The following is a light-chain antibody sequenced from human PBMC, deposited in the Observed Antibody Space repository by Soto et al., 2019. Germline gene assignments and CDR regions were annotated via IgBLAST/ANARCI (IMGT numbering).Light chain of an antibody. CDR3: QQYGSSPPIT. CDR1: QSVSSNY. J-gene: IGKJ5*01. Sequence: EIVLTQSPGTLSLSPGERATLSCRARQSVSSNYLAWYQQKPGQAPRLLIYGASSRATGIPDRFSGSGSGTDFTLTISRLEPDDFAVYYCQQYGSSPPITFGQGTRLEIK. CDR2: GAS. V-gene: IGKV3-20*01.